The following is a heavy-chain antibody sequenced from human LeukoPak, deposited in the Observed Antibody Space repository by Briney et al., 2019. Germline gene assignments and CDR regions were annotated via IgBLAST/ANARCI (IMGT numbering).Heavy chain of an antibody. J-gene: IGHJ4*02. V-gene: IGHV3-30*18. CDR1: GFTFMSYA. Sequence: GGSLRLSCAASGFTFMSYAMHWVRQAPGKGLEWVSFISYDGSKTYYADSVKGRFTISRDNSKNTLYLQMNSLRAEDTAVYYCAKVAVVTKAIPDYWGQGTLVTVSS. D-gene: IGHD4-23*01. CDR3: AKVAVVTKAIPDY. CDR2: ISYDGSKT.